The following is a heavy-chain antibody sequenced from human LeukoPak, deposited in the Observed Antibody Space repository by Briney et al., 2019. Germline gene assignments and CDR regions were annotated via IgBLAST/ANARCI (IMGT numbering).Heavy chain of an antibody. J-gene: IGHJ2*01. D-gene: IGHD2-15*01. Sequence: GGSLRLSCAASGFTFSSYGMHWVRQAPGKGLEWVAVIWYDGSNKYYADSVKGRFTISRDNSKSTLYLQMNSLRAEDTAVYYCARSRGDRDWYFDLWGRGTQVTVSS. CDR1: GFTFSSYG. CDR3: ARSRGDRDWYFDL. V-gene: IGHV3-33*01. CDR2: IWYDGSNK.